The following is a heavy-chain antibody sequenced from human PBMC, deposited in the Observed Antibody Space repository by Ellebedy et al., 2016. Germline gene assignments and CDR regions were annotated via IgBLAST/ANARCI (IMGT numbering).Heavy chain of an antibody. V-gene: IGHV3-74*01. CDR1: EFTFSSYW. Sequence: GESLKISCAASEFTFSSYWMHWVRQAPGKGLVWVSRINSDGSSTSYADSVKGRFTISRDNAKNTLYLQMNSLRAEDTDVYYCARTYCGGDCYFPQYYYYGMDVWGQGTTVTVSS. D-gene: IGHD2-21*02. CDR3: ARTYCGGDCYFPQYYYYGMDV. J-gene: IGHJ6*02. CDR2: INSDGSST.